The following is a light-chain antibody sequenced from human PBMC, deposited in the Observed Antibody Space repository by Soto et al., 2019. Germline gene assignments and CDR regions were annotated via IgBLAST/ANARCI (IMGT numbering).Light chain of an antibody. V-gene: IGKV3-15*01. CDR2: GAF. Sequence: EIAMTQSPATLSVSPGERATLSCRASQSVSSNLAWYQQKPGQAPRLLIYGAFTRATGIPARFSGSGSGTEFTLTISSLQSEDLAVYYCQQYNNWFFTFGQGTRLAIK. CDR1: QSVSSN. CDR3: QQYNNWFFT. J-gene: IGKJ5*01.